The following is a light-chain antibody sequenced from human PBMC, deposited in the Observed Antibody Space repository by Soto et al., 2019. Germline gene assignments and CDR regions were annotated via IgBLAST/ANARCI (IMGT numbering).Light chain of an antibody. J-gene: IGLJ1*01. CDR3: SSYAGSSALEV. Sequence: QSVLTQPASVSGSPGQSITISCTGTSSDVGAYNFVSWHQQHSGKAPRLLIYDVTNRPSGVSNRFSGSKSGNAASLTISGLQAEDEADYYCSSYAGSSALEVFGTGTKVTVL. V-gene: IGLV2-14*01. CDR1: SSDVGAYNF. CDR2: DVT.